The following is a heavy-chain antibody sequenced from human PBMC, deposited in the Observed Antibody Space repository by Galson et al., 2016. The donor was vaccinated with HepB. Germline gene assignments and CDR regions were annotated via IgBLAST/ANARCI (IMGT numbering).Heavy chain of an antibody. CDR3: AKDSLTLEATGNYYYYSAMDV. Sequence: SVKGRFTISRDNSKNTLYLQMNSLRADDTAVYYCAKDSLTLEATGNYYYYSAMDVWGKGTTVTVSS. J-gene: IGHJ6*04. V-gene: IGHV3-30*02. D-gene: IGHD1-1*01.